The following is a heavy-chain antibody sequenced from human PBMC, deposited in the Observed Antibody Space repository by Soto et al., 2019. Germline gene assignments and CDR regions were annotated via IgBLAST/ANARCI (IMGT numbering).Heavy chain of an antibody. CDR1: GYTFTSYD. CDR3: ARDIVVVVAATRDYYYGMDV. CDR2: INPSGGST. Sequence: GASVKVSCKASGYTFTSYDINWVRQAPGQGLEWMGIINPSGGSTSYAQKFQGRVTMTRDTSTSTVYMELSSLRSEDTAVYYCARDIVVVVAATRDYYYGMDVWGQGTTVTVSS. J-gene: IGHJ6*02. V-gene: IGHV1-46*01. D-gene: IGHD2-15*01.